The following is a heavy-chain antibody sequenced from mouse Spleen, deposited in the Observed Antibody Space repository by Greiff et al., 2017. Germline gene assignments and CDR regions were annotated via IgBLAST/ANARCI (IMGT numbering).Heavy chain of an antibody. CDR2: ILPGSGNT. CDR1: GYTFTGYW. CDR3: AFYYGNYVNYFDY. Sequence: QVQLQQSGAELMKPGASVTLSCKATGYTFTGYWIEWVKQRPGHGLEWIGEILPGSGNTHYNEKFKGKATFTADTSSNTANMQLSSLTTEDSAIYYCAFYYGNYVNYFDYWGQGTTLTVSS. D-gene: IGHD2-1*01. J-gene: IGHJ2*01. V-gene: IGHV1-9*01.